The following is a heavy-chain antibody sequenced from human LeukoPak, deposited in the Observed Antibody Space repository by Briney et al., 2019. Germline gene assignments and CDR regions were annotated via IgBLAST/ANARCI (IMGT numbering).Heavy chain of an antibody. V-gene: IGHV6-1*01. J-gene: IGHJ6*02. Sequence: SQTLSLTCAISGDSVSSNSAAWNWTRHSPSRGLEWLGRTHYRSKRYNDNAVSVKSPITINPDTSKNQFSLQLNSVTPEDTAVYYCARDGAEYSSSWPSTYYYYGMDVWGQGTTVTVSS. CDR1: GDSVSSNSAA. CDR2: THYRSKRYN. D-gene: IGHD6-13*01. CDR3: ARDGAEYSSSWPSTYYYYGMDV.